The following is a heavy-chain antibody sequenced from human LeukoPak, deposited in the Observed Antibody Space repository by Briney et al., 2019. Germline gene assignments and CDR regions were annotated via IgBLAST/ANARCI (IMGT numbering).Heavy chain of an antibody. J-gene: IGHJ3*02. Sequence: SEALSLTCSVSGGSISSGVYYWSWIRQHPGQGLEWIGFIYYSGSTYYNPSLKSRVTISVDTSKNQFSLKLSSVTAADTAVYYCARDRYDSSGYDAFDIWGQGTMVTVSS. V-gene: IGHV4-31*03. CDR3: ARDRYDSSGYDAFDI. D-gene: IGHD3-22*01. CDR1: GGSISSGVYY. CDR2: IYYSGST.